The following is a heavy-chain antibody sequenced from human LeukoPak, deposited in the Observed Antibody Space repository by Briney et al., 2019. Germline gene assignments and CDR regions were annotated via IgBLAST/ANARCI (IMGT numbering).Heavy chain of an antibody. J-gene: IGHJ4*02. V-gene: IGHV1-69*13. D-gene: IGHD3-22*01. Sequence: ASVKVSCKASGGTFSNHAISWVRQAPGQGLEWMGGIIPIFGTSNYAQKFQGRVTIAADESSTTAYMELTSLTSNDTALYYCARGPIRSGYSGRFDYWGQGTLVTVSS. CDR3: ARGPIRSGYSGRFDY. CDR1: GGTFSNHA. CDR2: IIPIFGTS.